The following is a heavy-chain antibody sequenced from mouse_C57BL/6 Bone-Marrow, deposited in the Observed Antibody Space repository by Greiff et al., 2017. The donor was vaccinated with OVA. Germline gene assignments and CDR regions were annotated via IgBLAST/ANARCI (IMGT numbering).Heavy chain of an antibody. J-gene: IGHJ2*01. CDR2: INPNNGGT. V-gene: IGHV1-26*01. D-gene: IGHD1-1*01. CDR3: AIFYGSRYCVDY. CDR1: GYTFTDYY. Sequence: VQLQQSGPELVKPGASVKISCKASGYTFTDYYMNWVKQSHGKSLEWIGDINPNNGGTSYNQKFKGKATLTVDKYSSTAYMELRSLTSEDSAVYDCAIFYGSRYCVDYWGQGTTLTVSS.